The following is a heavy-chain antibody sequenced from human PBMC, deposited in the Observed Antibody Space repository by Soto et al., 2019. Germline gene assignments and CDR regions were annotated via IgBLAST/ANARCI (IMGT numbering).Heavy chain of an antibody. CDR2: ISYDGSNK. CDR1: GFTFSSYG. D-gene: IGHD6-19*01. J-gene: IGHJ4*02. Sequence: QVQLVESGGGVVQPGRSLRLSCAASGFTFSSYGMHWVRQAPGKGLEWVAVISYDGSNKYYADSVKGRFTITRDNSKNTLYLPMNSLRAEDTAVYYCAKDARGYSSGWYRMDDYWGQGTLVTVSS. CDR3: AKDARGYSSGWYRMDDY. V-gene: IGHV3-30*18.